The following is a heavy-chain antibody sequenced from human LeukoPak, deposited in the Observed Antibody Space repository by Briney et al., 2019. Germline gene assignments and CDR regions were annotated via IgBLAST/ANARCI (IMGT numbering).Heavy chain of an antibody. CDR3: ARDLWSSFDY. D-gene: IGHD2-21*01. J-gene: IGHJ4*02. CDR1: GFTFDDYA. CDR2: LNSDGSGT. V-gene: IGHV3-74*01. Sequence: GGSLRLSCAASGFTFDDYAMHWVRQAPGKGLVWVSGLNSDGSGTRYADSVKGRFTISRDNAKNTLYLQMNSLRAEDAAMYYCARDLWSSFDYWGQGTLVTVSS.